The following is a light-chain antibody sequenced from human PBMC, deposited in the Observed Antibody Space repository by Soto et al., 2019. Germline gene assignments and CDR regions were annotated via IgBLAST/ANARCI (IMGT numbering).Light chain of an antibody. Sequence: DIQMTQSPSTLSVSVGDRVTITCRASQRISGRLAWYQQKPGKAPKLLIYDASSLESGVPSSFSGSGSGTEFTLTISSLQPDDFATYYCQQYDNVFTFGQGTRLEIK. CDR3: QQYDNVFT. CDR1: QRISGR. CDR2: DAS. J-gene: IGKJ5*01. V-gene: IGKV1-5*01.